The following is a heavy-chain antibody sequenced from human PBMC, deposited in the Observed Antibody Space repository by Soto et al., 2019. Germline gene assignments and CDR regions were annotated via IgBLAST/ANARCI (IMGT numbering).Heavy chain of an antibody. CDR1: GGSFSGYY. Sequence: QVQLQQWGAGLLKPSETLSLTCAVYGGSFSGYYWSWIRQTPGKGLGWIGAIHDSGSTNHNPSLKSSVPIFVDNPKNPFSLKMLTVTAADTAVYYCARGSLGWCRELPRRGCSYYYMDVWGKGTTVTVSS. CDR3: ARGSLGWCRELPRRGCSYYYMDV. CDR2: IHDSGST. J-gene: IGHJ6*03. V-gene: IGHV4-34*01. D-gene: IGHD3-10*01.